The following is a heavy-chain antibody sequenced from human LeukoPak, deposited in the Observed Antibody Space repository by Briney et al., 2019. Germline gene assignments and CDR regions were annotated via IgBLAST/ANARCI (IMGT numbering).Heavy chain of an antibody. D-gene: IGHD3-10*01. Sequence: ASVKVSCKASGYTFTSYYMHWVRQAPGQGLEWMGIINPSGGSTSYAQKFQGRVTMTRDTSTSTVYMELSSLRSEDTAVYYCARDHATNYYGSGSLDYWGQGTLVTVSS. CDR2: INPSGGST. V-gene: IGHV1-46*01. J-gene: IGHJ4*02. CDR3: ARDHATNYYGSGSLDY. CDR1: GYTFTSYY.